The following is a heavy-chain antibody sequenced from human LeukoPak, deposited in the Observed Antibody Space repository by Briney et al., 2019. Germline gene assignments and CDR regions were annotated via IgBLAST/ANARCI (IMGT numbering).Heavy chain of an antibody. CDR2: ISGSGGST. CDR1: GFTFSSYA. J-gene: IGHJ4*02. Sequence: PGGSLRLSCAASGFTFSSYAMSWVRQAPGKGLEWVSAISGSGGSTYYADSVKGRFTISRDNSKNALYLQMNSLRAEDTAVYYCAKDLSTVVTLILDYRGQGTLVTVSS. CDR3: AKDLSTVVTLILDY. V-gene: IGHV3-23*01. D-gene: IGHD4-23*01.